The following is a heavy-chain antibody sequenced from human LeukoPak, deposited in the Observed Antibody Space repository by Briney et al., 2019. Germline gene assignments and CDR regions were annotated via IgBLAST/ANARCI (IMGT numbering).Heavy chain of an antibody. D-gene: IGHD6-19*01. J-gene: IGHJ4*02. CDR2: ISTGSHTI. CDR3: ARVRVAVAGTGTLDY. Sequence: PGGFLRLSCAASGFTFSAYSMNWVRQAPGKGLEWVSYISTGSHTISYADSVKGRFTISRDNAQKSLYLQMNSLRAEDTAVYYCARVRVAVAGTGTLDYWGQGTLVTVSS. CDR1: GFTFSAYS. V-gene: IGHV3-48*01.